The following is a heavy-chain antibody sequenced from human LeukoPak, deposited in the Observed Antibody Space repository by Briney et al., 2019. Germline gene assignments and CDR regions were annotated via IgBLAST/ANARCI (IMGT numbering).Heavy chain of an antibody. CDR3: ARGSGIAAAGTTDEDWFDP. V-gene: IGHV1-69*04. D-gene: IGHD6-13*01. CDR1: GGTFSSYA. J-gene: IGHJ5*02. Sequence: GSSVKVSCKASGGTFSSYAISWVRQAPGQGLEWTGRIIPIFGIANYAQKFQGRVTITADKSTSTAYMELSSLRSEDTAVYYCARGSGIAAAGTTDEDWFDPWGQGTLVTVSS. CDR2: IIPIFGIA.